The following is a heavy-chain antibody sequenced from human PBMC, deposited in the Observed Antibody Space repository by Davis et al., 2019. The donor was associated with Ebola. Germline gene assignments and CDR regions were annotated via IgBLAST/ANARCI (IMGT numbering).Heavy chain of an antibody. Sequence: GESLKISCAASGFTFSSYSMNWVRQAPGKGLEWVSYISSSSSTIYYADSVKGRFTISRDNSKNTLYLQMNSLRAEDTAVYYCAKDGTPLRFLEWLSRNYYYMDVWGKGTTVTVSS. V-gene: IGHV3-48*01. J-gene: IGHJ6*03. CDR1: GFTFSSYS. D-gene: IGHD3-3*01. CDR2: ISSSSSTI. CDR3: AKDGTPLRFLEWLSRNYYYMDV.